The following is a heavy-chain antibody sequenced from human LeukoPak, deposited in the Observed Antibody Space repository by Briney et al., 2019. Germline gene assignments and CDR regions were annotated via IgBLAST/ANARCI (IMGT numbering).Heavy chain of an antibody. CDR3: ARDHDWNYGSL. CDR1: GYTFTSYG. Sequence: ASVKVSCKASGYTFTSYGISWVRQAPGQGLEWMGIINPSGGSTSYAQKFQGRVTMTRDMSTSTVYMELSSLRSEDTAVYYCARDHDWNYGSLWGQGTLVTVSS. CDR2: INPSGGST. D-gene: IGHD1-7*01. J-gene: IGHJ4*02. V-gene: IGHV1-46*01.